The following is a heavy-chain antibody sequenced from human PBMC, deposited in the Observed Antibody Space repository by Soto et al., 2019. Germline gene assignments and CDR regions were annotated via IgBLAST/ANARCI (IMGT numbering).Heavy chain of an antibody. CDR1: GFTFEDYT. CDR3: AKDGSQKDDDGNWLGS. D-gene: IGHD3-16*01. J-gene: IGHJ5*01. V-gene: IGHV3-43*01. Sequence: EVQLVESGGDVVQPGGSLRLSCAASGFTFEDYTIHWVRKAPGKALEWVSLISWDGGTTYYTHSVKGRFTISRDNSKNSLYLQMNSLRPEDTALYYCAKDGSQKDDDGNWLGSWGQGTLVTVSS. CDR2: ISWDGGTT.